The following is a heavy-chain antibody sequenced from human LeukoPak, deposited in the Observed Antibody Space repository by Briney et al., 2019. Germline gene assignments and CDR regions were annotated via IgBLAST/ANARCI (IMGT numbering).Heavy chain of an antibody. CDR1: GFTVSSNY. CDR3: ARSSSYSDYYYYGMDV. Sequence: GGSLRLSCAASGFTVSSNYMSWVRQAPGKGLEWVSVIYSGGSTYYADSVKGRFTISRDNSKNTLYLQMNSLRAEDTAVYYCARSSSYSDYYYYGMDVWGQGTTVTVSS. CDR2: IYSGGST. J-gene: IGHJ6*02. V-gene: IGHV3-53*01. D-gene: IGHD6-13*01.